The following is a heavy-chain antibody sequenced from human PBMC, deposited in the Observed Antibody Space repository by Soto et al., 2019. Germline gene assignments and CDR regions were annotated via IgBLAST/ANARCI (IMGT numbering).Heavy chain of an antibody. D-gene: IGHD1-26*01. CDR1: XGTFSSYA. CDR3: ARAKVGATPFDY. J-gene: IGHJ4*02. V-gene: IGHV1-69*06. CDR2: IIPIFGTA. Sequence: QSGAEVKKPGSSVKVSCXXXXGTFSSYAISWVRXXXXXGLXWMGGIIPIFGTANYAQKFQGRVTITADKSTSTAYMELSILRSEDTAVYYCARAKVGATPFDYWGQGTLVTVSS.